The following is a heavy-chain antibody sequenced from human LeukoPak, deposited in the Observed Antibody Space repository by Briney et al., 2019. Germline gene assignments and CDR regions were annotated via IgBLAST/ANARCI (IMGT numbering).Heavy chain of an antibody. D-gene: IGHD6-19*01. J-gene: IGHJ4*02. CDR2: INPNSGGT. V-gene: IGHV1-2*02. Sequence: ASVKVSCKASGYTFTGYYMHWVRQAPGQGLEWMGWINPNSGGTNYAQKFQGRVTMTRDTSISTTYMELSRLRSDDTAVYYCARDLGISGWYAPPLGYFDHWGQGTLVTVSS. CDR1: GYTFTGYY. CDR3: ARDLGISGWYAPPLGYFDH.